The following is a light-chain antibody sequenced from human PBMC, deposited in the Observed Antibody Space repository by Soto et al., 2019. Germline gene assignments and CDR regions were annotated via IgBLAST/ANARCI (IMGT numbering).Light chain of an antibody. CDR1: SGHSNYA. CDR3: QTWGTGIQV. CDR2: LNSDGSH. Sequence: QPVLTQSPSASASLGASVKLTCTLSSGHSNYAIAWHQQQPEKGPRYLMKLNSDGSHSKGDGIPDRFSGSSSGAERYLIISSLQSEDEADYYCQTWGTGIQVFGGGTKLTVL. V-gene: IGLV4-69*01. J-gene: IGLJ2*01.